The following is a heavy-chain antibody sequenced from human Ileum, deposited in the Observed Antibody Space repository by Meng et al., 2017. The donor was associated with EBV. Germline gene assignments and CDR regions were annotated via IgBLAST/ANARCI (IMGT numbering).Heavy chain of an antibody. CDR3: ARGDGSHFF. Sequence: LXXPGXXLRLSCAAXGXNFIIYWMHCVSXAPGKGLVWVSHINSDGSATTYADSVKGRFTISRDNAKNTVYLQMNSLRAEDTAVYYCARGDGSHFFWGQGTLVTVSS. D-gene: IGHD2-2*03. V-gene: IGHV3-74*01. CDR2: INSDGSAT. CDR1: GXNFIIYW. J-gene: IGHJ4*02.